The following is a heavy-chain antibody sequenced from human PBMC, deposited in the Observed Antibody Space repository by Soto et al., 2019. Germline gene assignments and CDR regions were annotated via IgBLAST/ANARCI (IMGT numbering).Heavy chain of an antibody. V-gene: IGHV4-31*03. Sequence: SETLSLTCTVSGGSIISGGYYWSLIRQHPGKGLEWIGYIYYSGSTYYNPSLKSRVTISVDTSKNQFSLKLSSVTAADTAVYYCARGGGYDYYYYYMDVWGKGTTVTVSS. CDR3: ARGGGYDYYYYYMDV. CDR2: IYYSGST. J-gene: IGHJ6*03. CDR1: GGSIISGGYY. D-gene: IGHD5-12*01.